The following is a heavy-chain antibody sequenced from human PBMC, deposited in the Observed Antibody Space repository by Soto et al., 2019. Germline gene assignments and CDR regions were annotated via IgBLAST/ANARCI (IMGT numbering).Heavy chain of an antibody. CDR3: ARGISTGQLDP. Sequence: SVKVACKASGYTFTRYTMNWVRQAPGQRLEWMGWINPNNGNTKSSQKFQDRVIITRDTSASTAYMDLSSPRSEDTAVYYCARGISTGQLDPWGQGTLVTVSS. CDR1: GYTFTRYT. V-gene: IGHV1-3*01. CDR2: INPNNGNT. D-gene: IGHD2-2*01. J-gene: IGHJ5*02.